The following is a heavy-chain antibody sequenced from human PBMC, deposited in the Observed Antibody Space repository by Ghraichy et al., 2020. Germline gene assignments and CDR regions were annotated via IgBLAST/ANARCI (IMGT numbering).Heavy chain of an antibody. CDR1: GYIFTSYV. J-gene: IGHJ2*01. V-gene: IGHV1-3*01. CDR3: ARDLEANLPNWNFDL. CDR2: INAGNGNT. Sequence: ASVKVSCKASGYIFTSYVIHWVRQAPGQRLEWMGWINAGNGNTKYSQNFQGRVTITRDTSASTVYMELSSLRSEDTAIYYCARDLEANLPNWNFDLWGRGTLVTVSS. D-gene: IGHD1-26*01.